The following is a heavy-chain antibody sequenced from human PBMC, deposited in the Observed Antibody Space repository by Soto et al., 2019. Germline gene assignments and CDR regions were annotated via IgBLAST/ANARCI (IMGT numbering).Heavy chain of an antibody. Sequence: PSETLSLTCAVSGGSITSSSYYWGWIRQAPGRGLEWIGTIYYRGSTYYNPSLESRVTISADTSENQLSLNLRSVTAADTAVYYCASPAGADYTFDYWGQGILVTVSS. CDR2: IYYRGST. CDR1: GGSITSSSYY. CDR3: ASPAGADYTFDY. V-gene: IGHV4-39*01. J-gene: IGHJ4*02. D-gene: IGHD4-4*01.